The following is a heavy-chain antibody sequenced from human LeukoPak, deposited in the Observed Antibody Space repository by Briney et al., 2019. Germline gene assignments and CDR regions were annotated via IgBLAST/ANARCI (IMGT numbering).Heavy chain of an antibody. CDR2: LYSGGNT. V-gene: IGHV3-53*01. CDR1: GFTVSSNY. D-gene: IGHD2-2*01. CDR3: ARDKSCTSTSCYGWYYDS. Sequence: GGSLRLSCAASGFTVSSNYMNWVRQAPGKGLEWISVLYSGGNTYYAESVSGRFTISRDNSENTLYLHMNSLRPEDTAMYYCARDKSCTSTSCYGWYYDSWGQGTLVTVSS. J-gene: IGHJ4*02.